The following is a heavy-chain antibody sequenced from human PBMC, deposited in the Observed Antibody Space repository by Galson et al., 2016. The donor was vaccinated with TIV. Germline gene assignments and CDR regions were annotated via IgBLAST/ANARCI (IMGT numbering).Heavy chain of an antibody. CDR1: GFPVSDNY. CDR2: IYTDGST. J-gene: IGHJ6*02. V-gene: IGHV3-66*02. D-gene: IGHD4-23*01. CDR3: ARERRYCGNECYLYYYYGMDV. Sequence: SLRLSCAASGFPVSDNYMTWVRRAPGKGLEWVSMIYTDGSTYYADSVKGRFTISRDNSKNTLYLQMNRLRVEDTAVYYCARERRYCGNECYLYYYYGMDVWGPGTPVTVSS.